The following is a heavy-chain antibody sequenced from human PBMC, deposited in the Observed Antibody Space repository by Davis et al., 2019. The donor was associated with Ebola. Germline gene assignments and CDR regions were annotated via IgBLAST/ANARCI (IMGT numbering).Heavy chain of an antibody. Sequence: PGGSLRLSCAASGFTFSDYYSSSGSTIYYADSVKGRFTISRDNAKNSLYLQMNSLRAEDTAVYYCARDDYGDPAYFDYWGQGTLVTVSS. V-gene: IGHV3-11*01. D-gene: IGHD4-17*01. J-gene: IGHJ4*02. CDR3: ARDDYGDPAYFDY. CDR1: GFTFSDYY. CDR2: SSGSTI.